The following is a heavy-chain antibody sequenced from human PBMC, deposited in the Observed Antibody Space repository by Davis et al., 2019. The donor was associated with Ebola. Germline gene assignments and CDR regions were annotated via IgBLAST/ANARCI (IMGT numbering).Heavy chain of an antibody. V-gene: IGHV3-74*01. CDR2: INPDGSFT. CDR3: ARSSYQPDY. D-gene: IGHD2-2*01. J-gene: IGHJ4*02. CDR1: GFTFGSYW. Sequence: GESLKISCAASGFTFGSYWMHLVRQAPGKGLLWVSRINPDGSFTDYADSVRGRFSISRDSTSNTQYLQMNGLRAEDTAVDYCARSSYQPDYWGQGTLVTVSS.